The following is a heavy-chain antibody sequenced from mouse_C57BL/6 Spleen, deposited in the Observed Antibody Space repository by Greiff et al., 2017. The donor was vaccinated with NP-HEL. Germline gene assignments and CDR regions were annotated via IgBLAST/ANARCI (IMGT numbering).Heavy chain of an antibody. Sequence: QVQLQQPGAELVRPGSSVKLSCKASGYTFTSYWMAWVKQRPGQGLEWIGNIYPSDSEPHYNQKFKDTATLTVDKSSSTAYMQLSSLTSEDIAGYYCAIEYYGSSYSWFAFWGQGTLVTVSA. CDR3: AIEYYGSSYSWFAF. V-gene: IGHV1-61*01. CDR1: GYTFTSYW. J-gene: IGHJ3*01. D-gene: IGHD1-1*01. CDR2: IYPSDSEP.